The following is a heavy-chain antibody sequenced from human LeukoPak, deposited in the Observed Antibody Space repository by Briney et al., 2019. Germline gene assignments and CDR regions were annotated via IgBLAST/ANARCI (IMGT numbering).Heavy chain of an antibody. CDR2: MNPNSGNT. CDR3: ARGSGWQWLVDY. J-gene: IGHJ4*02. Sequence: ASVKVSCKASGYTFTSYGISWVRQAPGQGLEWMGWMNPNSGNTGYAQKFQGRVTMTRNTSISTAYMELSSLRSEDTAVYYCARGSGWQWLVDYWGQGTLVTVSS. CDR1: GYTFTSYG. D-gene: IGHD6-19*01. V-gene: IGHV1-8*02.